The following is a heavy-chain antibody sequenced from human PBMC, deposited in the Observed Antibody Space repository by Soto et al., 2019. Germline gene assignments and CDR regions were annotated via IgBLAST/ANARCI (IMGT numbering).Heavy chain of an antibody. CDR1: GFTFSGSA. Sequence: EVQLVESGGGLVQPGGSLKLSCAASGFTFSGSAMHWVRQASGKGLEWGGRIRSKAKSYAPSYAASVKGRFTISRDDSKNTAYLQMNSLTPEDTAVYYCTRQIFGVVTRYNWFDPWGQGTLVTVAS. J-gene: IGHJ5*02. V-gene: IGHV3-73*01. CDR3: TRQIFGVVTRYNWFDP. D-gene: IGHD3-3*01. CDR2: IRSKAKSYAP.